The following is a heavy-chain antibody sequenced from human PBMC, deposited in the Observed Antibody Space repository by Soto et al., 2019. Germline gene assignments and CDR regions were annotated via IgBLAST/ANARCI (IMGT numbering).Heavy chain of an antibody. J-gene: IGHJ4*02. Sequence: SETLSLTCAVYGGSFSGYYWSWIRQPPGKGLEWIGEINHSGSTNYNPSLKSRVTISVDTSKNQFSLKLSSVTAADTAVYYCARGPGGKRTYYFDYWGQGTLDTVSS. D-gene: IGHD2-15*01. CDR3: ARGPGGKRTYYFDY. V-gene: IGHV4-34*01. CDR1: GGSFSGYY. CDR2: INHSGST.